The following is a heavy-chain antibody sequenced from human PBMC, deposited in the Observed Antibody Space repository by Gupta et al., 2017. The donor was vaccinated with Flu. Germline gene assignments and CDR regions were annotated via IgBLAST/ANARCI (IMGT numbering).Heavy chain of an antibody. Sequence: QVQLVESGGGVVRPGRSLRLPCAASGFTFSSYGIPGVRQAPGKGLEGVAVIWYDGSNKYYADSVKGRFTISRDNSKNTLYLQMNSLRAEDTAVYYCARDVEQRVLGFDYWGQGTLVTVSS. V-gene: IGHV3-33*01. J-gene: IGHJ4*02. CDR3: ARDVEQRVLGFDY. D-gene: IGHD5-24*01. CDR1: GFTFSSYG. CDR2: IWYDGSNK.